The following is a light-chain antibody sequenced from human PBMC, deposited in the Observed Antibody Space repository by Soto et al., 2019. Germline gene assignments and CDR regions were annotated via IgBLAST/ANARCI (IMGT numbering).Light chain of an antibody. Sequence: DIQLTQSPSSVSASVGDRVTITCQASQAIGDRLAWFQQKPGRAPRHLIQFASTLLRGVPSRFSGSGSGTDFILTINSLQAEDFATYYCLQAQTFPRTFGQGTRVE. V-gene: IGKV1-12*01. CDR3: LQAQTFPRT. CDR1: QAIGDR. J-gene: IGKJ1*01. CDR2: FAS.